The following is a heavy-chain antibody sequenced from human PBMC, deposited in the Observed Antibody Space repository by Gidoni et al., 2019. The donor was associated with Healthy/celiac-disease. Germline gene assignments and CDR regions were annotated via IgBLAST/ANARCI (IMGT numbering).Heavy chain of an antibody. Sequence: QVQLVQSGAEVKKPGASVKVSCKASGYTFTSYAVHWVRQDPGQRLEWMGWINAGNGNTKYSQKFQGRVTITRDTSASTAYMELSSLRSEDTAVYYCARGVGATAFDIWGQGTMVTVSS. CDR3: ARGVGATAFDI. CDR1: GYTFTSYA. J-gene: IGHJ3*02. V-gene: IGHV1-3*01. D-gene: IGHD1-26*01. CDR2: INAGNGNT.